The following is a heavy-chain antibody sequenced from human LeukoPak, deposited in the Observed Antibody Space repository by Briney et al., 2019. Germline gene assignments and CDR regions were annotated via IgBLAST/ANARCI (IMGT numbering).Heavy chain of an antibody. CDR2: IKHDGSEK. CDR3: ARALRGWELQPHY. CDR1: GFTITDNY. V-gene: IGHV3-7*01. D-gene: IGHD1-26*01. Sequence: GGSLRLSCAASGFTITDNYMSWVRQARGKGLEWVANIKHDGSEKYHVDSVKGRFTISRDNAKDSLYLQMNSLRAEDTAVYYCARALRGWELQPHYWGQGTLVAVSS. J-gene: IGHJ4*02.